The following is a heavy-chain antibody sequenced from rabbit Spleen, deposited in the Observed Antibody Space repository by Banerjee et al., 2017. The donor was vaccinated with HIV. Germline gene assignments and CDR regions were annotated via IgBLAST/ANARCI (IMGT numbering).Heavy chain of an antibody. V-gene: IGHV1S45*01. D-gene: IGHD1-1*01. Sequence: QEQLVESGGGLVKPGASLTLTCTASGFSFISSYDMSWVRQAPGKGLEWVACAYAGSSGRTYSATWAKGRFTISKTSSTTVTLQMTSLTGADTATYFCARDLAAWNSGSYAFNLWGPGTLVTVS. CDR2: AYAGSSGRT. J-gene: IGHJ4*01. CDR3: ARDLAAWNSGSYAFNL. CDR1: GFSFISSYD.